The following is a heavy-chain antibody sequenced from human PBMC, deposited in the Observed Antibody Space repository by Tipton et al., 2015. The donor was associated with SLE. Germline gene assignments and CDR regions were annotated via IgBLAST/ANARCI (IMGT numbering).Heavy chain of an antibody. Sequence: LRFSCAVYGGSFSGYYWSWIRQPPGRGLEWIGEINHSGSTNYNPSLKSRVTISVDTSKNQFSLKLSSVTAADTAVYYCARGRGIAAAGQGPDYWGQGTLVTVSS. CDR2: INHSGST. CDR1: GGSFSGYY. J-gene: IGHJ4*02. CDR3: ARGRGIAAAGQGPDY. V-gene: IGHV4-34*01. D-gene: IGHD6-13*01.